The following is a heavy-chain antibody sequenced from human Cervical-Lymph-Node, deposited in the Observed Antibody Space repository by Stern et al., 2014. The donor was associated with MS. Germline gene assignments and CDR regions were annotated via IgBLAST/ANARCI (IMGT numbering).Heavy chain of an antibody. J-gene: IGHJ3*02. CDR3: TKDVGLGLGVEAFDI. Sequence: VQLAESGGGLVQPGRPLRLSCAASWFTFDDYAMYWVRQAPGKGLEWVSGISWNGDVVVYADSVKGRFTISRDNAKNSLYLQMNSLRTDDMALYYCTKDVGLGLGVEAFDIWGQGTRVTVSS. D-gene: IGHD3/OR15-3a*01. V-gene: IGHV3-9*03. CDR1: WFTFDDYA. CDR2: ISWNGDVV.